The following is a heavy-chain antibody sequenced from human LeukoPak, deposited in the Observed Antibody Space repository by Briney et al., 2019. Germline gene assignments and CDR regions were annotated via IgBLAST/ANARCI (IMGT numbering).Heavy chain of an antibody. V-gene: IGHV4-39*01. CDR3: ARRQTGYCSSTSCSPKNWFDP. CDR1: GGPISSSSYY. CDR2: IYYSGST. J-gene: IGHJ5*02. Sequence: SETLSLTCTVSGGPISSSSYYWGWIRQPPGKGLEWIGSIYYSGSTYYNPSLKSRVTISVDTSKNQFSLKLSSVTAADTAVYYCARRQTGYCSSTSCSPKNWFDPWGQGTLVTVSS. D-gene: IGHD2-2*03.